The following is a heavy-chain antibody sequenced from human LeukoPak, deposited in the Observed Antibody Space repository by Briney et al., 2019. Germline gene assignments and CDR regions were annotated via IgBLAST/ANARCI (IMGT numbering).Heavy chain of an antibody. CDR1: GGTFISYA. D-gene: IGHD5-12*01. CDR3: ARIGYSGYDLDSPVDY. V-gene: IGHV1-69*04. Sequence: SVKVSYKASGGTFISYAISWVRQAPGQGLEWMGRIIPILGIANYAQKFQGRVTITADKSTSTAYMELSSLRSEDTAVYYCARIGYSGYDLDSPVDYWGQGTLVTVSS. J-gene: IGHJ4*02. CDR2: IIPILGIA.